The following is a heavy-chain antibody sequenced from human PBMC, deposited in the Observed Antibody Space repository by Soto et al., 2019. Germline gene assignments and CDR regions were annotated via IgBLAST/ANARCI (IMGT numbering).Heavy chain of an antibody. J-gene: IGHJ4*02. D-gene: IGHD2-21*02. Sequence: QVQLVQSGAAEKKPGASVKVSCKASGYTFTSYAIHWVRQAPGQRLEWMGWINAGNGNTKYSQKFQGRVTITRDTSASTAYMELSSLRSEDTSVYYCARSIVVVTALDYWGQGTLVTVSS. CDR2: INAGNGNT. CDR1: GYTFTSYA. CDR3: ARSIVVVTALDY. V-gene: IGHV1-3*05.